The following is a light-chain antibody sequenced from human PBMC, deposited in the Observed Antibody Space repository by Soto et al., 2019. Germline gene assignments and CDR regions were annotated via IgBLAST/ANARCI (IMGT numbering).Light chain of an antibody. CDR1: QDINTT. J-gene: IGKJ1*01. Sequence: EIVLTQSPATLASLPGDRVTLSCTARQDINTTLAWYQHRPGQALRLLIYQTSIRAAGIPARFSASGSGTDFTLTISDVPPEDFALYYCQQRQSWPRTFGQGTKVDI. CDR3: QQRQSWPRT. V-gene: IGKV3-11*01. CDR2: QTS.